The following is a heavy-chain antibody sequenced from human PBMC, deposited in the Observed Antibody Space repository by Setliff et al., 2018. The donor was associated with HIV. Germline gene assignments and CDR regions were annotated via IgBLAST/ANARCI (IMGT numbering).Heavy chain of an antibody. CDR2: IRSKSIGGTT. CDR1: GFTFSTYS. Sequence: GGSLRLSCAASGFTFSTYSMNWVRQAPGKGLEWVGFIRSKSIGGTTDYAAPVKGRFSISRDDSSDTVYLQMNSLKTEDTAIYYCTKGGIFGAIFVWGKGTTVTVSS. J-gene: IGHJ6*04. V-gene: IGHV3-15*01. D-gene: IGHD3-3*01. CDR3: TKGGIFGAIFV.